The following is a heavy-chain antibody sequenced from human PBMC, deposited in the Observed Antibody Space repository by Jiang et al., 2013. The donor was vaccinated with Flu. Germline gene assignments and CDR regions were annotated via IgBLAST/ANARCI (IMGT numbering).Heavy chain of an antibody. CDR2: SIIVEAP. CDR3: ARGPRKSLWFGDPKRWFDP. Sequence: YWSWIRQPPREGAGVDWGKSIIVEAPTTTRPLKSRVTISVDTSKNQFSLKLSSVTAADTAVYYCARGPRKSLWFGDPKRWFDPSGPGNPGHRLL. D-gene: IGHD3-10*01. V-gene: IGHV4-34*01. J-gene: IGHJ5*02. CDR1: Y.